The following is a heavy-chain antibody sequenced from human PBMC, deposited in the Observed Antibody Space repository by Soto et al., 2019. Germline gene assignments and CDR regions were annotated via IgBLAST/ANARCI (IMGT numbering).Heavy chain of an antibody. J-gene: IGHJ4*02. CDR1: GGSFSGYC. D-gene: IGHD4-17*01. V-gene: IGHV4-34*01. CDR2: INHSGST. Sequence: PSETLSLTCAVYGGSFSGYCWSWIRQPPGKGLEWIGEINHSGSTNYNPSLKSRVTISVDTSKNQFSLKLSSVTAADTAVYYCARGLPHDYGDYPYFDYWGQGTLVTVSS. CDR3: ARGLPHDYGDYPYFDY.